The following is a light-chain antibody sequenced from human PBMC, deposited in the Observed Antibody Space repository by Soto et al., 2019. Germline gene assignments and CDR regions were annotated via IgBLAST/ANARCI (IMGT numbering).Light chain of an antibody. CDR2: DVS. CDR1: SSEISGYNY. Sequence: QSALTQPASVSGSPGQSITISCTGTSSEISGYNYVSWYQQHPGKAPKLMIYDVSNRPSGVSNRFSGSKSGNTASLTISGLQPEDEADYYCSSYTSSNTVVFGGGTKVTVL. CDR3: SSYTSSNTVV. J-gene: IGLJ3*02. V-gene: IGLV2-14*01.